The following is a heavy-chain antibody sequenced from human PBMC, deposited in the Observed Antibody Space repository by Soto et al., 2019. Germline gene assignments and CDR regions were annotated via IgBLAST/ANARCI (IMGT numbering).Heavy chain of an antibody. CDR2: ISSSSSYI. CDR1: GFTFSSYS. V-gene: IGHV3-21*01. D-gene: IGHD3-22*01. J-gene: IGHJ4*02. Sequence: GGSLRLSCAASGFTFSSYSMNWVRQAPGKGLEWVSSISSSSSYIYYADSVKGRFTIARDNAKNSLYLQMNSLRAEDTAVYYCARVGYDSSGYLVPEDYWGQGTLVTVSS. CDR3: ARVGYDSSGYLVPEDY.